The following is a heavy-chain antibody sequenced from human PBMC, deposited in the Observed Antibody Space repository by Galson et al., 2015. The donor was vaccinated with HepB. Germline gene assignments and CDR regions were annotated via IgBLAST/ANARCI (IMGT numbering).Heavy chain of an antibody. J-gene: IGHJ4*02. D-gene: IGHD2/OR15-2a*01. Sequence: ETLSLTCAVYGGSFSGYYWSWIRQPPGKGLEWIGEINHSGSTNYNPSLKSRVTISVDTSKNQFSLKLSSVTAADTAVYYCARDPVLPRVTSYFDYWGQGTLVTVSS. CDR2: INHSGST. CDR1: GGSFSGYY. V-gene: IGHV4-34*01. CDR3: ARDPVLPRVTSYFDY.